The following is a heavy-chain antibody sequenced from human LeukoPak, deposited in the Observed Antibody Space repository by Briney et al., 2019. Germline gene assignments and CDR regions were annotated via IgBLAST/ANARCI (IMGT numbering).Heavy chain of an antibody. Sequence: ASVKVSCKASGYTVSDYFIHWVRQAPAQGLEWMGRINPNSGVTEYAQNFQARVTMTRDTSISVSYMELNRLTSDDTAVYYCARDLSSTSNWELDYWGQGTLVTVSS. D-gene: IGHD7-27*01. CDR2: INPNSGVT. CDR1: GYTVSDYF. V-gene: IGHV1-2*06. J-gene: IGHJ4*02. CDR3: ARDLSSTSNWELDY.